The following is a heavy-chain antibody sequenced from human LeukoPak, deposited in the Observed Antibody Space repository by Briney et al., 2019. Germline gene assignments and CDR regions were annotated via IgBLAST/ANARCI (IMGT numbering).Heavy chain of an antibody. CDR3: ALQTVAYYYYGMDV. J-gene: IGHJ6*02. CDR1: GFTFSSYA. V-gene: IGHV3-23*01. CDR2: ISGSGGST. D-gene: IGHD5-24*01. Sequence: PGGSLRLSCAASGFTFSSYAMSWVRQAPGKGLEWVSAISGSGGSTYYADSVKGRSTISRDNSKNTLYLQMNSLRAEDTAVYYCALQTVAYYYYGMDVWGQGTTVTVSS.